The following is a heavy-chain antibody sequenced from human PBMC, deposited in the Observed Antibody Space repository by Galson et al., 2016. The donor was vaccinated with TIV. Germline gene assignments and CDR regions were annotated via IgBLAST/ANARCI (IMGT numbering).Heavy chain of an antibody. D-gene: IGHD2-8*02. CDR3: VRDICTSVDCDPFDY. CDR1: GFSITNYG. V-gene: IGHV3-30*19. Sequence: SLRLSCAASGFSITNYGIHWVRQSPGRGLEAVGILRYNGNSNYYLESVKGRFTMSRDTSKNTVYLEMNSLRTEDTAVYYCVRDICTSVDCDPFDYWGQGTQVTDSS. J-gene: IGHJ4*02. CDR2: LRYNGNSN.